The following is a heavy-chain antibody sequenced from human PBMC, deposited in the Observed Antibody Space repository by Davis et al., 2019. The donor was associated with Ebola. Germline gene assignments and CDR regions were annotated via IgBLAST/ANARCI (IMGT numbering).Heavy chain of an antibody. CDR2: INHSGST. CDR1: GGSFSGYY. CDR3: ASLGGVDWLCGLGWFDP. V-gene: IGHV4-34*01. J-gene: IGHJ5*02. D-gene: IGHD3-9*01. Sequence: SETLSLTCAVYGGSFSGYYWSWIRQPPGKGLEWIGEINHSGSTNYNPSLKSRVTISVDTSKNQSSLKLSSVTAADTAVYYCASLGGVDWLCGLGWFDPWGQGTLVTVSS.